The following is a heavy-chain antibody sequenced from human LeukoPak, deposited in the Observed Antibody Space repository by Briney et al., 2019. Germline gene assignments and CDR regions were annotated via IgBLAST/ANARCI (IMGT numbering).Heavy chain of an antibody. CDR3: TKDIATTYDSSGYFTSF. CDR2: IYWNSGGT. CDR1: GFTSNDHA. V-gene: IGHV3-9*02. J-gene: IGHJ4*02. Sequence: GGSLRLSCAASGFTSNDHAMHWIRQIPGKGQEWVSGIYWNSGGTGYADSVKGRFTISRDNAKNSLYLQMNSLRTDDTALYYCTKDIATTYDSSGYFTSFGGQGTLVTVSS. D-gene: IGHD3-22*01.